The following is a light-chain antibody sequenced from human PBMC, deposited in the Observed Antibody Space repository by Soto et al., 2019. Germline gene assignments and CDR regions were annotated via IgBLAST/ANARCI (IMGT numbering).Light chain of an antibody. CDR2: RIS. CDR3: QQYDNVPQT. CDR1: QSVGRNY. Sequence: EIVLTQSPGTLSLSPGERATLSCRASQSVGRNYLAWYQQEPGQAPRLLIHRISTRATGIPDRFSGSGSATDFTLTISRLEPEDFAVYYCQQYDNVPQTFGQGTRVEIK. J-gene: IGKJ1*01. V-gene: IGKV3-20*01.